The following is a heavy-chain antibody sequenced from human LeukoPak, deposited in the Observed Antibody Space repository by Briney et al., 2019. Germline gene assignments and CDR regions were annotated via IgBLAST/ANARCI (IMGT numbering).Heavy chain of an antibody. J-gene: IGHJ4*02. CDR3: ARGVDSGSYYAFDY. D-gene: IGHD1-26*01. V-gene: IGHV3-20*04. CDR1: GFTIDDYG. CDR2: INWNGGST. Sequence: GGSLRLSCAASGFTIDDYGMSWVRQVPGKGLEWVSGINWNGGSTGYADSVKGRFTISRDNAKNSLYLQMNSLRAEDTALYYCARGVDSGSYYAFDYWGQGTLVTVSS.